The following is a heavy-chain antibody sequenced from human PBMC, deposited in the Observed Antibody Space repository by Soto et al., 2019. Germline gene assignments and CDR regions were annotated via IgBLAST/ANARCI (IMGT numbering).Heavy chain of an antibody. CDR2: IKQDGSEK. Sequence: EVQLVESGGGLVQPGGSLRLSCAASGFTFSSYWMSWVRQAPGKGLEWVANIKQDGSEKYYVDSVKGRFTISRDNAKNSLYLQMNSLRAEDTAVYYCAREYKHLVRTLRAPADYWGQGTLVTVSS. D-gene: IGHD6-6*01. CDR3: AREYKHLVRTLRAPADY. V-gene: IGHV3-7*01. J-gene: IGHJ4*02. CDR1: GFTFSSYW.